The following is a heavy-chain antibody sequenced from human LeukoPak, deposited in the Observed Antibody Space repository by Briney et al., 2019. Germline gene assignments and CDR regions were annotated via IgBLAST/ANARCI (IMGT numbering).Heavy chain of an antibody. Sequence: GASVKVSCKASGYTFTSYDINWVRQATGQGLEWMGWMNPNSGNTGYAQKFQGRVTMTRNTSISTAYMELSSLRSEGTAVYYCTSTYYDFWSAPKTYYYYGMDVWGQGTTVTVSS. V-gene: IGHV1-8*01. CDR2: MNPNSGNT. J-gene: IGHJ6*02. D-gene: IGHD3-3*01. CDR1: GYTFTSYD. CDR3: TSTYYDFWSAPKTYYYYGMDV.